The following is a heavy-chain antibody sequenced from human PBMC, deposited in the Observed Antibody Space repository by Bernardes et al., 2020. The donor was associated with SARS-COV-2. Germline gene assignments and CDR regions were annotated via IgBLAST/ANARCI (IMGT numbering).Heavy chain of an antibody. Sequence: GGSLRLSCTVSGFTFSSYWMHWVRQVPGKGLVWVSRINTDGRTTTYADSVKGRFTISRDNGKNTLYLQMNSLRAEDTAVYYCVRGPSDGHGRFEYWGQGALVTVSS. J-gene: IGHJ4*02. CDR1: GFTFSSYW. V-gene: IGHV3-74*03. CDR3: VRGPSDGHGRFEY. CDR2: INTDGRTT.